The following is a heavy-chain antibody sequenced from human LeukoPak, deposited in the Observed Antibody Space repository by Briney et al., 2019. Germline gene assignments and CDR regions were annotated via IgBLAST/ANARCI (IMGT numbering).Heavy chain of an antibody. CDR2: IRSNSDGGTI. Sequence: GGSLRLSRATSGFTFSNAWMNWVRQAPGKGLEWVGRIRSNSDGGTIDYAAPVKGRFAHSRDDSKNTLYLQMNSLQTEDTAVYYCATDFYDTTWGQGTLVTVSS. D-gene: IGHD3-22*01. J-gene: IGHJ5*02. V-gene: IGHV3-15*07. CDR1: GFTFSNAW. CDR3: ATDFYDTT.